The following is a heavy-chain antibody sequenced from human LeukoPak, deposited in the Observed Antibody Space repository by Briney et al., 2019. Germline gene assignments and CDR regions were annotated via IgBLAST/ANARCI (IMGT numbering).Heavy chain of an antibody. CDR1: GYSFNNSW. CDR3: ARQSPYDILTGYYEGYWLDP. CDR2: IYAGESET. D-gene: IGHD3-9*01. Sequence: GESLKISCKGSGYSFNNSWIGWVRQMPGKGLEWMGVIYAGESETRYRPSFQAHVTMSVDKSISTAYLQWSSLKASDTAMYYCARQSPYDILTGYYEGYWLDPWGQGTLVTVSS. J-gene: IGHJ5*02. V-gene: IGHV5-51*01.